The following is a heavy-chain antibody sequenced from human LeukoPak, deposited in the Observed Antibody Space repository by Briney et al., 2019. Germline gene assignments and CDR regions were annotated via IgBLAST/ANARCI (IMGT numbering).Heavy chain of an antibody. V-gene: IGHV3-74*01. Sequence: GGSLRLSCAASGFTFSSYWTHWVRQAPGKGLVWVSRISSDGSSTNYADPVKGRFTISRDNAKNTLSLQMNSLRAEDTAVYYCARSIASRAFDIWGQGTMVTVSS. CDR1: GFTFSSYW. CDR3: ARSIASRAFDI. CDR2: ISSDGSST. J-gene: IGHJ3*02. D-gene: IGHD2-21*01.